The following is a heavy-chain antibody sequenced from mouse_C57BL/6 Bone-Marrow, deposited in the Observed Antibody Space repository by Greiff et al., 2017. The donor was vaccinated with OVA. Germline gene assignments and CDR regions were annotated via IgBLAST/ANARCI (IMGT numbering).Heavy chain of an antibody. Sequence: VQLQQSGAELARPGASVKLSCKASGYTFTSYGISWVKQRTGQGLEWIGEIYPTSGNTYYNEKFKGKATLTADKSSSTAYMELRSLTSEDSAVYFCARYDSSGYLDYWGQGTTLTVSS. V-gene: IGHV1-81*01. CDR1: GYTFTSYG. J-gene: IGHJ2*01. CDR2: IYPTSGNT. CDR3: ARYDSSGYLDY. D-gene: IGHD3-2*02.